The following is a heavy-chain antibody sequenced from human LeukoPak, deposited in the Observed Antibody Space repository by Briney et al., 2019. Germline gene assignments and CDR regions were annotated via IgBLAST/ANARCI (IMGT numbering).Heavy chain of an antibody. CDR3: ARTMGDILTGSENWFDP. V-gene: IGHV4-59*12. CDR1: GGSISSYY. J-gene: IGHJ5*02. CDR2: IHYSGST. D-gene: IGHD3-9*01. Sequence: SETLSLTCTVSGGSISSYYWSWIRQPPGKGLVWIGYIHYSGSTYYNPSLKSRVTISVDTSKNQFSLKLSSVTAADTAVYYCARTMGDILTGSENWFDPWGQGTLVTVSS.